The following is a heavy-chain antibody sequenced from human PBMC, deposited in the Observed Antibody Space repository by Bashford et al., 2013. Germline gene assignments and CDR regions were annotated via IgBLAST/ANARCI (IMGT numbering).Heavy chain of an antibody. CDR2: IIPVLGTP. Sequence: WVRQAPGQGLEWMGRIIPVLGTPNYAQKFQGRVTITADKSAGVVYMELSSLRSVDTAVYYCARDRGLITKIGEAYGMDVWGQGTTVTVSS. J-gene: IGHJ6*02. V-gene: IGHV1-69*08. D-gene: IGHD3-10*02. CDR3: ARDRGLITKIGEAYGMDV.